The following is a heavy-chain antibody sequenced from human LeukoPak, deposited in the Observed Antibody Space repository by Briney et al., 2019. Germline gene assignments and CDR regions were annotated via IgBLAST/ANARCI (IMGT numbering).Heavy chain of an antibody. J-gene: IGHJ4*02. CDR2: ISWNSGSI. CDR3: ATGPDTSPFDY. CDR1: GFTFDDYA. V-gene: IGHV3-9*01. Sequence: PGGSLRLSCAASGFTFDDYAMHWVRQAPGKGLEWVSGISWNSGSIGYADSVKGRFTISKDTAKNSLSLQMNSLRVEDTAMYYCATGPDTSPFDYWGQGTLVTVSS. D-gene: IGHD2-2*01.